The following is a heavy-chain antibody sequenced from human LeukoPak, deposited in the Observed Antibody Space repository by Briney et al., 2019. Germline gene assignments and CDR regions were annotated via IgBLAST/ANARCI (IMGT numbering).Heavy chain of an antibody. Sequence: SETLSLTCTVSGGSISSGGYYWSWIRQHPGKGLEWIGYIYYSGSTYYNPSLKSRVTISVDTPKNQFSLKLSSVTAADTAVYYCARRSDGFNWFDPWGQGTLVTVSS. D-gene: IGHD5-24*01. CDR3: ARRSDGFNWFDP. CDR1: GGSISSGGYY. V-gene: IGHV4-31*03. CDR2: IYYSGST. J-gene: IGHJ5*02.